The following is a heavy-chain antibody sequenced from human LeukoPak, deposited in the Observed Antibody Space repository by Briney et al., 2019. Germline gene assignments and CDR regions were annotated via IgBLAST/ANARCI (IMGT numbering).Heavy chain of an antibody. V-gene: IGHV4-59*10. CDR2: IYTSGST. CDR1: GGSFSSYY. CDR3: ARHFMTTIFLDAFDI. D-gene: IGHD3-3*01. J-gene: IGHJ3*02. Sequence: SETLSLTCAVYGGSFSSYYWSWIRQPAGKGLEWIGRIYTSGSTNYNPSLKSRVTMSVDTSKNQFSLKLSSVTAADTAVYYCARHFMTTIFLDAFDIWGQGTMVTVSS.